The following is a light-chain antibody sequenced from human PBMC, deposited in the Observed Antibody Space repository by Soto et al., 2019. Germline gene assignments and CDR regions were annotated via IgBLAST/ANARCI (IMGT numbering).Light chain of an antibody. CDR2: GAS. Sequence: EIVMTQSPATLSVSPWERATLSCRASQSVSSSRLAWYRQKPGQAPRLLIYGASSRATGIPDRFSGSGSGTDFTLTISRLEPEDFAVYYCQQYGSSLWTFGQGTKVDI. CDR1: QSVSSSR. V-gene: IGKV3-20*01. J-gene: IGKJ1*01. CDR3: QQYGSSLWT.